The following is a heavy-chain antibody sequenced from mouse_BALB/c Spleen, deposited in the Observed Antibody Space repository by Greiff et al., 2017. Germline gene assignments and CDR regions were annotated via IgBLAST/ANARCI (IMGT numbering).Heavy chain of an antibody. V-gene: IGHV2-9*02. Sequence: QVHVKQSGPGLVAPSQSLSITCTVSGFSLTSYGVHWVRQPPGKGLEWLGVIWAGGSTNYNSALMSRLSISKDNSKSQVFLKMNSLQTDDTAMYYCARLWLRRNYYAMDYWGQGTSVTVSS. CDR3: ARLWLRRNYYAMDY. CDR2: IWAGGST. J-gene: IGHJ4*01. D-gene: IGHD2-2*01. CDR1: GFSLTSYG.